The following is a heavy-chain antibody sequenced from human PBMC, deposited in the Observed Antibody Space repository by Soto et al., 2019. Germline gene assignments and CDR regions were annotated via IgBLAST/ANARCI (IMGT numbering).Heavy chain of an antibody. CDR2: IHSGGTT. Sequence: PGGSLRLSCAASGFTVSNNYMSWVRQAPGKGLEWVSVIHSGGTTYYADSVKGRFIISRDNSKTTLYLQLNSLRAEDTAVYYCAREAIVVAAPSRNAFDIWGQGKMVTVSS. CDR3: AREAIVVAAPSRNAFDI. D-gene: IGHD6-19*01. J-gene: IGHJ3*02. V-gene: IGHV3-66*01. CDR1: GFTVSNNY.